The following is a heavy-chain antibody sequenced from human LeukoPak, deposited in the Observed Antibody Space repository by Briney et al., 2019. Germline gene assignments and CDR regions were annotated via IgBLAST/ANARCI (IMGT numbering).Heavy chain of an antibody. CDR1: GFTFSSYS. Sequence: GGSLRLSCAASGFTFSSYSMNWVRQAPGKGLEWVSYISSSSSTIYYADSVKGRFTISRDKAKNSLYLQMNSLRAEDTAVYYCAKDRYSSTRSYWFDPWGQGTLVTVSA. D-gene: IGHD6-13*01. V-gene: IGHV3-48*01. CDR3: AKDRYSSTRSYWFDP. CDR2: ISSSSSTI. J-gene: IGHJ5*02.